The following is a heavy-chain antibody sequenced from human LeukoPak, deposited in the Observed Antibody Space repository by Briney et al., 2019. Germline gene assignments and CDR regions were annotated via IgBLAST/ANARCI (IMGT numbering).Heavy chain of an antibody. V-gene: IGHV3-30*03. D-gene: IGHD2-21*01. Sequence: GGSLRLSCAASGFTFSSYGMHWVRQAPGKGLEWVAVISYDGSNKYYADSVKGRFTISRDNSKNTLYLQMNSLRAEDTAVYYCARDSPKVFQHYFASWGQGSLVTVSS. J-gene: IGHJ4*02. CDR2: ISYDGSNK. CDR3: ARDSPKVFQHYFAS. CDR1: GFTFSSYG.